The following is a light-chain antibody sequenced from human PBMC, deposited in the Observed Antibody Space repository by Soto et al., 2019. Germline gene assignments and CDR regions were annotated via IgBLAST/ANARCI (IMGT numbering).Light chain of an antibody. J-gene: IGKJ1*01. CDR3: HQYGDSPQT. CDR1: QSVISSY. CDR2: GTS. V-gene: IGKV3-20*01. Sequence: EIVLTQSPGTLSLSPGERATLSCRASQSVISSYLAWYQQKPGQAPRLLIYGTSTRATDIPERFSGSGSGTDFTLTIRRLDPEDFAMYYCHQYGDSPQTFGQGTRVEIK.